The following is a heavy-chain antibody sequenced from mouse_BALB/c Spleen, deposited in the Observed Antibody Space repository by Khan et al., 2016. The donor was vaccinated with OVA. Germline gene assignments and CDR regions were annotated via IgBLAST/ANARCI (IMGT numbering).Heavy chain of an antibody. J-gene: IGHJ4*01. Sequence: EVQLVESGGGLVKPGGSLKLSCAASGFTFSSYTMSWVRQTPEKRLEWVATISSGGSYTYYPDSVKGRFTLSRDNAKNTPYLQMTSLKSEYTAIYYCTRGEGYYGNPDAMDFWGQGTSVTVSS. CDR1: GFTFSSYT. CDR3: TRGEGYYGNPDAMDF. D-gene: IGHD2-1*01. CDR2: ISSGGSYT. V-gene: IGHV5-6-4*01.